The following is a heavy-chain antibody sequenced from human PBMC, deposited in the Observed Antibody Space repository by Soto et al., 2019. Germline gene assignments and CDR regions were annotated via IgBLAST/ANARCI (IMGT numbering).Heavy chain of an antibody. CDR2: IHYSGST. J-gene: IGHJ4*02. V-gene: IGHV4-59*01. CDR3: ARDALPPLQAFDF. Sequence: PSETLSLTCTVSGGSISSYYWNWIRQPPGKGLEWIGYIHYSGSTNYNPSLKSRVTISVDTSKNQFSLKLNSVTAADTAVYYCARDALPPLQAFDFWGQGTLVTVSS. CDR1: GGSISSYY. D-gene: IGHD4-4*01.